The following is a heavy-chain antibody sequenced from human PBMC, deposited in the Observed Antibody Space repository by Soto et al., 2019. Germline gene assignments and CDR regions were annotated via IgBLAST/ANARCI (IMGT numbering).Heavy chain of an antibody. D-gene: IGHD6-19*01. CDR2: IYYSGST. Sequence: ASETLSLTYTVSGGSISSSSYYWGWIRQPPGKGLEWIGSIYYSGSTYYNPSLKSRVTISVDTSKNQFSLKLSSVTAADTAVYYCARLIALAGTFDYWGQGTLVTVSS. V-gene: IGHV4-39*01. CDR3: ARLIALAGTFDY. CDR1: GGSISSSSYY. J-gene: IGHJ4*02.